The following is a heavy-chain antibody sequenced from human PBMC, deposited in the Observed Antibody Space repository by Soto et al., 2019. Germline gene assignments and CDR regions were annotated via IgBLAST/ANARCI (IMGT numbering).Heavy chain of an antibody. Sequence: QGTLKESGPTLVKPTQTLTLTCSFSGFSLSTSGVGLGWIRQSPGKAPEWLALIYWSGDEHYRPSLKSRLSIIKHTSKNHVVLIMSDMDPVDTATYYCARGLATLPVFAFDIWGQGTMVTVSS. CDR1: GFSLSTSGVG. D-gene: IGHD6-6*01. CDR3: ARGLATLPVFAFDI. CDR2: IYWSGDE. J-gene: IGHJ3*02. V-gene: IGHV2-5*01.